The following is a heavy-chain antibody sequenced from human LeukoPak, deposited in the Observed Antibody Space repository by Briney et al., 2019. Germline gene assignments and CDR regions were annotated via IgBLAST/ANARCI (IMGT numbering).Heavy chain of an antibody. Sequence: SETLSLTCTVYGGSISSSSYYWGWIREPPGKGLECIGSIYYSESTYYDPSLKSRVPISVDTSKNQFSLKLRSVIAADTAVYYCARDRHVAAAGTFGYYYYYYMDVWGKGTTVTVSS. V-gene: IGHV4-39*02. D-gene: IGHD6-13*01. CDR2: IYYSEST. CDR3: ARDRHVAAAGTFGYYYYYYMDV. J-gene: IGHJ6*03. CDR1: GGSISSSSYY.